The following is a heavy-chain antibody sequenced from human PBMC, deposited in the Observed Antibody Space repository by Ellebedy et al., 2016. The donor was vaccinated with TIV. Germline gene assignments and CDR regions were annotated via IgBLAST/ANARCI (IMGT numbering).Heavy chain of an antibody. V-gene: IGHV3-21*01. J-gene: IGHJ6*02. CDR2: ISSSGSYI. CDR1: GFSLSTYS. CDR3: ARHDKTTVTPLDGLDV. D-gene: IGHD4-17*01. Sequence: PGGSLRLSYVASGFSLSTYSMNWVRQAPGKGLEWVSSISSSGSYIYYADSVKGRFAISRDNARNSLYLQMNSLRAEDTALYFCARHDKTTVTPLDGLDVWGQGTTVIVSS.